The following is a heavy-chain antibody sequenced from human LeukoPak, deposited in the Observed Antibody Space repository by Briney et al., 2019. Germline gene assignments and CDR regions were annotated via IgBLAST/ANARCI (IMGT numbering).Heavy chain of an antibody. J-gene: IGHJ2*01. Sequence: GGSLRLSCAASGFTFSSYDMSWVRQAPGSGLDWVSGITGSGGSTYYADSVKGRFTISRDNSKNTLYLQMNSLRAEDTAVYYCAKGNWGERLDWYFDLWGRGTLVTVSS. CDR2: ITGSGGST. CDR3: AKGNWGERLDWYFDL. CDR1: GFTFSSYD. D-gene: IGHD1-26*01. V-gene: IGHV3-23*01.